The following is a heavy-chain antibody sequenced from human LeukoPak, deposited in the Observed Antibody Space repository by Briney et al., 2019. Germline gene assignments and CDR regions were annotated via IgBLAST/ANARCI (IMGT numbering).Heavy chain of an antibody. V-gene: IGHV1-2*02. J-gene: IGHJ3*02. CDR3: ARSMVRGVIGAHTDAFDI. CDR1: GYTFTGYY. CDR2: INPNSGGI. Sequence: ASVKVSCKASGYTFTGYYMHWVRQAPGQGLEWMGWINPNSGGINYAQKFQGRVTMTRDTSISTAYMELSRLRSDDTAVYYCARSMVRGVIGAHTDAFDIWGQGTMVTVSS. D-gene: IGHD3-10*01.